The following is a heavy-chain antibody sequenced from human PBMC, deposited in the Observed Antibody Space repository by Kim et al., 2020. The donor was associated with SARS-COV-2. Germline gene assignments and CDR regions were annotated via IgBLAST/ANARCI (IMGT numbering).Heavy chain of an antibody. CDR3: ARIGYCSSTSCYTLNGPYYYYYGMDV. CDR2: MNPNSGNT. V-gene: IGHV1-8*01. CDR1: GYTFTSYD. J-gene: IGHJ6*02. D-gene: IGHD2-2*02. Sequence: ASVKVSCKASGYTFTSYDINWVRQATGQGLEWMGWMNPNSGNTGYAQKFQGRVTMTRNTSISTAYMELSSLRSEDTAVYYCARIGYCSSTSCYTLNGPYYYYYGMDVWGQGTTVTVSS.